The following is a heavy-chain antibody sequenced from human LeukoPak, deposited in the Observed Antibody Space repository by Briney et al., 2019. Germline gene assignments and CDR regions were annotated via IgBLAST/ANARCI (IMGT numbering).Heavy chain of an antibody. CDR3: ARGVGSGYTDD. Sequence: SETLSLTCIVSGDSITGYYWTWIRQPPGKGLEWIGFVSYSGNTNYNPSLKSRVTISLDTSRNQFSLKLNSVTAADTAVYYCARGVGSGYTDDWGQGTLVTVFS. CDR1: GDSITGYY. D-gene: IGHD3-22*01. CDR2: VSYSGNT. J-gene: IGHJ4*02. V-gene: IGHV4-59*01.